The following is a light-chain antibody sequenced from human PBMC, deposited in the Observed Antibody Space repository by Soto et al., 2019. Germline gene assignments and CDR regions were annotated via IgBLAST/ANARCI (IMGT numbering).Light chain of an antibody. CDR3: SSYTNSGTFVV. CDR1: SSDVGAYNY. Sequence: QSVLTQPASVSGSPGQSITISCTGTSSDVGAYNYVSWYQQQPGKAPKLMIYGVSDRPSGVSDRFSGSKSDNTASLTISGLQAEDEADYFCSSYTNSGTFVVFGGGTKLTVL. V-gene: IGLV2-14*01. CDR2: GVS. J-gene: IGLJ2*01.